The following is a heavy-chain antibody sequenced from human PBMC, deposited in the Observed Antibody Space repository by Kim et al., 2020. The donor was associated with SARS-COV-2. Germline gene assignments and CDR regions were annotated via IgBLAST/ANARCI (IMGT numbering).Heavy chain of an antibody. V-gene: IGHV3-30*01. Sequence: YADSVQGRFTISRDNSKNTLYLQMNSLRAEDTAVYYCARRIAAAGTTLDYWGQGTLVTVSS. D-gene: IGHD6-13*01. CDR3: ARRIAAAGTTLDY. J-gene: IGHJ4*02.